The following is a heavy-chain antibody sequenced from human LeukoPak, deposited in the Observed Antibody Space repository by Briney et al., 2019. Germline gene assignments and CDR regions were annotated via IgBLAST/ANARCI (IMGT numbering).Heavy chain of an antibody. CDR3: ARVVYYDSSGYYLYDY. CDR2: IYYSGST. V-gene: IGHV4-59*01. CDR1: GGSISSYY. Sequence: LTCTVXGGSISSYYWSWIRQPPGKGLEWIGYIYYSGSTNYNPSLNSRVTISVDTSKNQFSLKLSSVTAADTAVYYCARVVYYDSSGYYLYDYWGQGTLVTVSS. J-gene: IGHJ4*02. D-gene: IGHD3-22*01.